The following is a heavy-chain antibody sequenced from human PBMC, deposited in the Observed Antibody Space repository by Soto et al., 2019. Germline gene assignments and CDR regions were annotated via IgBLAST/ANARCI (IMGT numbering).Heavy chain of an antibody. Sequence: QVQLQQWGAGLLKPSETLSLTCAVYGGSFSGYYWSWIRQPPGKGLEWIGEINHSGSTNYNPSLKSRVTISVDTSKNQFSLNLSSVTAADTAVYYCAGGRGRQQLVMSYYYGMGVWGQGTTVTVSS. CDR3: AGGRGRQQLVMSYYYGMGV. J-gene: IGHJ6*02. V-gene: IGHV4-34*01. CDR1: GGSFSGYY. D-gene: IGHD6-13*01. CDR2: INHSGST.